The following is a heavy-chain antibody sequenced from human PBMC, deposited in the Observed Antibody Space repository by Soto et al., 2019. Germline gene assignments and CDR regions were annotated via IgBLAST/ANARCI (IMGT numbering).Heavy chain of an antibody. V-gene: IGHV3-33*01. CDR2: IRFDGSNI. J-gene: IGHJ4*02. CDR3: ARDGIGSGAFWGYLAY. D-gene: IGHD2-15*01. CDR1: GSIFSGYG. Sequence: GGSLRLSCAAPGSIFSGYGMHWVRQAPGKRLEWVAIIRFDGSNINYADAVMGRFTISRDNSKNMLYLEMNSLRVEDTAVYYCARDGIGSGAFWGYLAYWGQGTLVTVSS.